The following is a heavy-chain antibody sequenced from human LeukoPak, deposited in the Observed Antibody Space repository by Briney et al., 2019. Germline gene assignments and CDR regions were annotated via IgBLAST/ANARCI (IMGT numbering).Heavy chain of an antibody. CDR3: ARADGGDFWSGYSY. CDR2: INPNSGGT. J-gene: IGHJ4*02. CDR1: GYTFTGYY. V-gene: IGHV1-2*04. D-gene: IGHD3-3*01. Sequence: ASVKVSCKASGYTFTGYYMHWVRQAPGQGLEWMGWINPNSGGTNYAQKFQGWVTMTRDTSISTAYMELSRLRSDDTAVYYCARADGGDFWSGYSYWGQGTLVTVSS.